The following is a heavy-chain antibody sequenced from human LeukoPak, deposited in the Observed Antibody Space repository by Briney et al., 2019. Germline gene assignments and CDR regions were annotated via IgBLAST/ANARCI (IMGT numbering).Heavy chain of an antibody. Sequence: ASVKVSCKASAYTFTNHYIHWVRQAPGQGLEWMGWINPNSGGTNYAQKFQGRVTMTRDTSISTAYMELNRLRSDDTAVYYCAREADSNSWYPTFDYWGQGTLVTVSS. CDR3: AREADSNSWYPTFDY. J-gene: IGHJ4*02. CDR2: INPNSGGT. CDR1: AYTFTNHY. D-gene: IGHD6-13*01. V-gene: IGHV1-2*02.